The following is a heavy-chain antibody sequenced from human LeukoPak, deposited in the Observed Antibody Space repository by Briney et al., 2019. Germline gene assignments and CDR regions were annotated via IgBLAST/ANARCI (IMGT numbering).Heavy chain of an antibody. V-gene: IGHV4-61*02. D-gene: IGHD4-11*01. CDR3: ARDNTVTTSLGWSDP. Sequence: SETLSLTRTVSGGSISSGSYYWSWIRQPAGKGLEWIGRINTSGSINYNPSLKSRVTISVDTSKNQFSLKVSSVTAADTAVYYCARDNTVTTSLGWSDPWGQGTLVTVSS. J-gene: IGHJ5*02. CDR1: GGSISSGSYY. CDR2: INTSGSI.